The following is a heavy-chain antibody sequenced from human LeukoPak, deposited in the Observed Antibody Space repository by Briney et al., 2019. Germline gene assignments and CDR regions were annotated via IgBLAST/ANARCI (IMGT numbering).Heavy chain of an antibody. D-gene: IGHD2-15*01. V-gene: IGHV3-30*18. CDR3: AKATGTNSCYWAY. CDR2: ISTDGTDK. Sequence: GGSLRPSYAACLFTFSSYSTSSARQAPGEGLEWVAVISTDGTDKYYADSLKGRFTISRDNSKNTLYLQMDRLRVEDTAVYNCAKATGTNSCYWAYWAQGPLVTVSS. CDR1: LFTFSSYS. J-gene: IGHJ4*02.